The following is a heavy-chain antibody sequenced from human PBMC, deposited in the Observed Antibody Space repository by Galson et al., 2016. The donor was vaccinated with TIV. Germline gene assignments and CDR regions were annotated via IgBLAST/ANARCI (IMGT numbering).Heavy chain of an antibody. J-gene: IGHJ5*02. CDR2: IYNTGTT. CDR3: ARQPTGFPNWFDP. Sequence: ETLSLTCTVSGDSISSSSYYWGWIRQPPGKGLEWIGSIYNTGTTYYNPSLKSRITISQDTSKNHLSLKLTSVTAADTALYYCARQPTGFPNWFDPWGQGTLVTVSS. V-gene: IGHV4-39*01. CDR1: GDSISSSSYY. D-gene: IGHD3-9*01.